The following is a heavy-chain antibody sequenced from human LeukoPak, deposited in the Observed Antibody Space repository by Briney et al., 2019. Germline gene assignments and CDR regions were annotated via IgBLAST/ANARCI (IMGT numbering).Heavy chain of an antibody. Sequence: GASVNVSCKASGYTFTSYDISWVRQATGQGLEWMGWMNPNSGNTGYAQKFQGRVTMTRNTSISTAYMELSSLRSEDTAVYYCARGRPGGSSWYLFDPWGQGTLVTVSS. D-gene: IGHD6-13*01. CDR2: MNPNSGNT. CDR3: ARGRPGGSSWYLFDP. V-gene: IGHV1-8*01. CDR1: GYTFTSYD. J-gene: IGHJ5*02.